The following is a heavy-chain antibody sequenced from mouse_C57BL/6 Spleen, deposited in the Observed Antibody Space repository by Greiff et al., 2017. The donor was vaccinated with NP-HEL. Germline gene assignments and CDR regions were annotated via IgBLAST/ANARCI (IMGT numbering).Heavy chain of an antibody. J-gene: IGHJ4*01. D-gene: IGHD1-1*01. CDR2: INPNNGGT. CDR1: GYTFTDYN. CDR3: ARNYYGSSVYAMDY. V-gene: IGHV1-22*01. Sequence: VQLQQSGPELVKPGASVKMSCKASGYTFTDYNMHWVKQSHGKSLEWIGYINPNNGGTSYNQKFKGKATLTVNKSSSTAYMELRSLTSEDSAVYYCARNYYGSSVYAMDYWGQGTSVTVSS.